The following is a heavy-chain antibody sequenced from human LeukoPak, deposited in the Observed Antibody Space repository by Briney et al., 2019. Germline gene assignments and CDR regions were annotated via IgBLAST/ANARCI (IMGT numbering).Heavy chain of an antibody. Sequence: GASVKVSCKASGYTFTGYYMHWVRQAPGQGLEWMGWINPNSGGTNYAQKFQGRVTMTRDTSISTAYMELSRLRSDDTAVYYCARYYGDYPLYYYCMDVWGKGTTVTVSS. J-gene: IGHJ6*03. CDR3: ARYYGDYPLYYYCMDV. CDR2: INPNSGGT. V-gene: IGHV1-2*02. D-gene: IGHD4-17*01. CDR1: GYTFTGYY.